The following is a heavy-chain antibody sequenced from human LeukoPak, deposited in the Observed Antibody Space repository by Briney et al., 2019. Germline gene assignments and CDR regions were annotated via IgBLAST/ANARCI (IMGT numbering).Heavy chain of an antibody. J-gene: IGHJ1*01. CDR1: GFTFSSYA. Sequence: PGGSLRLSCAASGFTFSSYAMHWVRQAPGKGLEWVAVISYDGSNKYYADSVKGRFTISRDNSKNTLYLQMNSLRAEDTAVYYCARNGDYYGYWFQHWGQGTLVTVSS. D-gene: IGHD3-10*01. CDR2: ISYDGSNK. V-gene: IGHV3-30-3*01. CDR3: ARNGDYYGYWFQH.